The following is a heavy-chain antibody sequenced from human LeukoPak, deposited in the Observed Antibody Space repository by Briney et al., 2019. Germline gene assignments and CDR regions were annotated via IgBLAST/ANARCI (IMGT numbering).Heavy chain of an antibody. J-gene: IGHJ3*02. CDR1: GGSISSYY. Sequence: PSETLSLTCTVSGGSISSYYWSWIRQPPGKGLEWIGYIYYSGSTNYNPSLKSRVTISVDTSKNQFSLKLSSVTAADTAVYYCARDDGYSSSWQGVPDAFDIWGQGTMVTVSS. CDR2: IYYSGST. V-gene: IGHV4-59*01. D-gene: IGHD6-13*01. CDR3: ARDDGYSSSWQGVPDAFDI.